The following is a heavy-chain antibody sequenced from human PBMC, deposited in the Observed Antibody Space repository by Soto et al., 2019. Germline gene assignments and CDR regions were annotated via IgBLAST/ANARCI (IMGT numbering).Heavy chain of an antibody. CDR3: ARQNRGSSWSGFDY. CDR2: ISSSSSYI. Sequence: EVQLVESGGGLVKPGGSLRLSCAASGFTFSSYSMNWVRQAPGKGLEWVSSISSSSSYIYYADSVKGRFTISGDNAKNSLYLQMNSLRAEDTAVYYCARQNRGSSWSGFDYWGQGTLVTVSS. V-gene: IGHV3-21*01. D-gene: IGHD6-13*01. CDR1: GFTFSSYS. J-gene: IGHJ4*02.